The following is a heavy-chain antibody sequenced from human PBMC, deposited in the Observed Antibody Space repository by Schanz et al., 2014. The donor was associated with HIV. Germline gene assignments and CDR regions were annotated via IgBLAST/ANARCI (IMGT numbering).Heavy chain of an antibody. CDR3: ARALGGRQYALDI. CDR1: GFTFSDYW. D-gene: IGHD1-26*01. Sequence: VQLVESGGGLVQPGGSLRLSCAASGFTFSDYWMSWVRQAPGKGLDWVAAMSHDGFSKYFADSVKGRFTISRENSKNTVHLQMDSLRPEDTAVYYCARALGGRQYALDIWGQGTMVTVSA. J-gene: IGHJ3*02. V-gene: IGHV3-30-3*01. CDR2: MSHDGFSK.